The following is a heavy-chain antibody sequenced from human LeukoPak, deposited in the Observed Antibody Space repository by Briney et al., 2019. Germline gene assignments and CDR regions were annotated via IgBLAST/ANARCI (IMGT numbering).Heavy chain of an antibody. CDR2: INRDGSST. CDR3: ARVPYVFDL. V-gene: IGHV3-74*01. J-gene: IGHJ3*01. CDR1: GFTFDDYA. Sequence: PGGSLRLSCAASGFTFDDYAMHWVRQAPGKGLVWVSRINRDGSSTDYLDSVKGRFTISRDNARNTLYLQMNSLRAEDTAVYYCARVPYVFDLWGQGTMVTVSS.